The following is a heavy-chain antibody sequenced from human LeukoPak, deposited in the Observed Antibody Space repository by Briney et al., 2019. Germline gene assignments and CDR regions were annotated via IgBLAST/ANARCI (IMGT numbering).Heavy chain of an antibody. Sequence: GGSLRLSCAASGFTFSSYAMSWVRQAPGKGPEWVSTISIDGGRTFYADSVKGRFTVSRDTSKNTLYLQMNSLRAEDTAVYYCARKGIGSSRYQNMDVWGKGTTVTVSS. CDR2: ISIDGGRT. CDR3: ARKGIGSSRYQNMDV. V-gene: IGHV3-23*01. CDR1: GFTFSSYA. D-gene: IGHD6-25*01. J-gene: IGHJ6*03.